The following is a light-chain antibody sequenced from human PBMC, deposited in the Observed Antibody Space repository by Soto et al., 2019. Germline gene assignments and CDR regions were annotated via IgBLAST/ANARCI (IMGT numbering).Light chain of an antibody. Sequence: QSVLTQPPSVSAAPGQKVTSSCSGSSSNIGGNSVSWYQQLPGTAPKLLIYDDNKRPSGIPDRFSGSKSGTAATLGITGFQTGDGADYYCGSWDSSLSAYVFGTGTKVTV. CDR2: DDN. V-gene: IGLV1-51*01. CDR3: GSWDSSLSAYV. J-gene: IGLJ1*01. CDR1: SSNIGGNS.